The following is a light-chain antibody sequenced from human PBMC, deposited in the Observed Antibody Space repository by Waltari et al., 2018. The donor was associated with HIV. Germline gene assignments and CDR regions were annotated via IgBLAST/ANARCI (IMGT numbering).Light chain of an antibody. J-gene: IGLJ1*01. V-gene: IGLV1-47*01. Sequence: QSTLTQPPSLSGTPGPRLTLPSSGNNSNTGRNSVFWYRQVPGTAHSLLVYRNDQRPSGVVDRFSGSRSGASASLVIGGLRVEDEADYYCASWDDGLSGHVFGGGTTVSV. CDR3: ASWDDGLSGHV. CDR2: RND. CDR1: NSNTGRNS.